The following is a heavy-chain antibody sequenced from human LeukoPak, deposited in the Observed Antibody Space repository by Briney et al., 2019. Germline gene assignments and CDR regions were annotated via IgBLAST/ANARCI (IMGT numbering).Heavy chain of an antibody. CDR2: VNSDGSST. D-gene: IGHD1-26*01. CDR1: GFTFRDYW. V-gene: IGHV3-74*01. CDR3: ARYSGSYQQFDY. J-gene: IGHJ4*02. Sequence: GGSLRLSCAASGFTFRDYWMYWVRQAPGKGRVWFSRVNSDGSSTSCADSVKGRFTISRDNAKNTLYLQMNSLRAEDTAVYYCARYSGSYQQFDYWGQGTLVTVAS.